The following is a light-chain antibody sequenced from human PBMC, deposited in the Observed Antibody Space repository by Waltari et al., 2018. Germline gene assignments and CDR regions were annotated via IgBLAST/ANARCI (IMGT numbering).Light chain of an antibody. J-gene: IGKJ3*01. V-gene: IGKV1-5*03. CDR1: QSIGSW. Sequence: DIQMTQSPSTLSASVGDRVTITCRASQSIGSWLAWYQQKPGKAPKLLIYAATSLESGVPSRFSGSGSGTEFTLTISSLQPDDFATYYCQQYNSYPSTFGPGTKVDI. CDR3: QQYNSYPST. CDR2: AAT.